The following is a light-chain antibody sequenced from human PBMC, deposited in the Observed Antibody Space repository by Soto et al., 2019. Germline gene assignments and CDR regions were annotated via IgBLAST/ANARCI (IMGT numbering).Light chain of an antibody. CDR3: QQYGTSPPYT. V-gene: IGKV3-20*01. J-gene: IGKJ2*01. CDR1: QSVSSSN. CDR2: GTS. Sequence: EFVLTRSPVTLSLSPGERATLSCRASQSVSSSNLAWYQQKTGQAPRLLIYGTSSRATGIPDRFSGSGSGTDFTLTISRLEPEDFAVYYCQQYGTSPPYTFGQGTKLEIK.